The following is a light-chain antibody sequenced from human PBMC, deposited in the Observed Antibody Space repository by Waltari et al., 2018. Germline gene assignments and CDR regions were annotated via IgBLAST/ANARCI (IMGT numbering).Light chain of an antibody. CDR2: KAS. CDR1: HSISSW. Sequence: DIQMTQSPSTLSASVGYRVTITCRASHSISSWLAWYQQKPGKAPKLLIYKASSLESGVPSRFSGSGSGTEFTLTISSLQPDDFATYYCQQYNSYAWTFGQGTKVEIK. V-gene: IGKV1-5*03. J-gene: IGKJ1*01. CDR3: QQYNSYAWT.